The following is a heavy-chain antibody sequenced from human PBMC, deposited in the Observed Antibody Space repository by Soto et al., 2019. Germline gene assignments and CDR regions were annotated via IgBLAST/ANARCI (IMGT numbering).Heavy chain of an antibody. CDR2: INPSGGST. D-gene: IGHD3-3*01. CDR3: ARGITIFGVVIINWFDP. Sequence: ASVKVSCKASGYTFTSYYMHWVRQAPGQGLEWMGIINPSGGSTSYAQKFQGRVTMTRDTSTSTVYMELSSLRSEDTAVYYCARGITIFGVVIINWFDPWGQGTLVTVSS. J-gene: IGHJ5*02. CDR1: GYTFTSYY. V-gene: IGHV1-46*01.